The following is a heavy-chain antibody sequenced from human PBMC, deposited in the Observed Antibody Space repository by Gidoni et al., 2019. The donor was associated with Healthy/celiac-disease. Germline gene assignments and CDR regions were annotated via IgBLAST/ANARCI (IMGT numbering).Heavy chain of an antibody. CDR3: ARVSRIAFDY. D-gene: IGHD2-21*01. Sequence: EVQLVESGGGLVQPGGSLRPSCAASGFTVSRNYRSWVRQAPGKGVEWVSVIYSGGSTYYADSVKGRFTISRHNSKNTLYLQMNSLRAEDTAVYYCARVSRIAFDYWGQGTLVTVSS. J-gene: IGHJ4*02. CDR1: GFTVSRNY. CDR2: IYSGGST. V-gene: IGHV3-53*04.